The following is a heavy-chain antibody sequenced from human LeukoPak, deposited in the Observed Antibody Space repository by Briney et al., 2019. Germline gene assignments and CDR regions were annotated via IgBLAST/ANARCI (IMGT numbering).Heavy chain of an antibody. CDR3: ARLNSIFGY. J-gene: IGHJ4*02. CDR1: GGSFSGYY. CDR2: INHSGST. D-gene: IGHD4-11*01. V-gene: IGHV4-34*01. Sequence: SETLSLTCAVYGGSFSGYYWSWIRQPPGKGLEWIGEINHSGSTNYNPSLKSRVTISVDTSKNQFSLKLSSVTAADTAVYYCARLNSIFGYWGQGTLVTVSS.